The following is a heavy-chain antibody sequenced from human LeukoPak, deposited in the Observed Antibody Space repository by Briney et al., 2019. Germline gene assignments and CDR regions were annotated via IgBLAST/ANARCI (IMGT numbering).Heavy chain of an antibody. D-gene: IGHD4-17*01. Sequence: PSETLSLTCAVYGGSFSGYYWSWIRQPPGKGLEWIGEINHSGSTNYNPSLKSRVTISVDTSKNQFSLKLSSVTAADTAVYYCARRGEGDYSSYEYYFDYWGQGTLVTVSS. J-gene: IGHJ4*02. V-gene: IGHV4-34*01. CDR1: GGSFSGYY. CDR3: ARRGEGDYSSYEYYFDY. CDR2: INHSGST.